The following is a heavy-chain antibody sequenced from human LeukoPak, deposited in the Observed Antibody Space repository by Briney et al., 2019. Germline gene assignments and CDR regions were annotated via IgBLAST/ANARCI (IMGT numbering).Heavy chain of an antibody. CDR2: IKYDDTIT. D-gene: IGHD1-1*01. CDR3: ATYRGYPVDY. V-gene: IGHV3-74*01. Sequence: PGGSLRLSCAASGFTFSSYGMHWVRQAPGEGLVWVSRIKYDDTITNYADSVKGRFTISRGKGKNTLYLQMNSLRSEDTAVYYCATYRGYPVDYWGQGTLVTVSS. J-gene: IGHJ4*02. CDR1: GFTFSSYG.